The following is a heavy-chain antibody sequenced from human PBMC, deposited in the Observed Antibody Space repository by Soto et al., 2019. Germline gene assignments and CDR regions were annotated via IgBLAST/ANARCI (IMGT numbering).Heavy chain of an antibody. CDR3: ARNMDYYYGPGSGNGHGV. D-gene: IGHD3-10*01. Sequence: PGDSVRVSCEASGYTFSAYYIHWVRQAPGQGLEWMGWINPKFGDTTYAQDFQGRVTMTRDMSISTVYMELSRLTSDDTAIYYCARNMDYYYGPGSGNGHGVWGQGTTVTVFS. CDR2: INPKFGDT. CDR1: GYTFSAYY. V-gene: IGHV1-2*02. J-gene: IGHJ6*02.